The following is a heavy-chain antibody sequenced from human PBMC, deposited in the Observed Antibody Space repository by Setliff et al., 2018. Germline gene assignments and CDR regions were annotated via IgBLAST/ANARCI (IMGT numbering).Heavy chain of an antibody. CDR3: ARNALTGTTRKYYYYMDV. V-gene: IGHV1-2*02. J-gene: IGHJ6*03. Sequence: GASVKVSCKASGYTFTGYYMHWVRQAPGQGLEWMGWMNPNTGGTTYAQAFQARITMTRDTSISTAYMELSRLTSDDSDVYYCARNALTGTTRKYYYYMDVWGQGTMVTVSS. D-gene: IGHD1-7*01. CDR1: GYTFTGYY. CDR2: MNPNTGGT.